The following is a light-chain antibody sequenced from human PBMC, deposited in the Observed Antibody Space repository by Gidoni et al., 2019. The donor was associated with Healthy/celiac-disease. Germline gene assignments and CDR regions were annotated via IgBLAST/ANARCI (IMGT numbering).Light chain of an antibody. J-gene: IGKJ4*01. CDR1: QSISSY. CDR2: AAS. V-gene: IGKV1-39*01. CDR3: QQSYSTPLT. Sequence: DIQMTQSPSSLSASVGDRVTITRRASQSISSYLNLYQQKPGKAPQLLIYAASSLQSGVPSRFSGSASGTDFTLTISSLQPEDFATYYCQQSYSTPLTFGGGTKVEIK.